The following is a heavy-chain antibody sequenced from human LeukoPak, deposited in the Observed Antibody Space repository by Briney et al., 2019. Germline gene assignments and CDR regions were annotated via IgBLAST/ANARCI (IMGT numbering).Heavy chain of an antibody. CDR2: FSNSGTT. V-gene: IGHV4-39*01. CDR1: GGSISTTSYY. Sequence: SETLSLTCTVSGGSISTTSYYWGWIRHPPGKGLEWIGSFSNSGTTFYNPSLKSRVTISVDTSKNQFSLKATSVTAADTAVYYCARERWLQSYLYYFDSWGQGTLVTVSS. J-gene: IGHJ4*02. CDR3: ARERWLQSYLYYFDS. D-gene: IGHD5-24*01.